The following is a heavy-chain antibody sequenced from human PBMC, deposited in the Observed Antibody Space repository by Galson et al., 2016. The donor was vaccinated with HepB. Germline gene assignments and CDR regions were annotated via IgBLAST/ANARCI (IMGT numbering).Heavy chain of an antibody. CDR2: ISAYNGNT. CDR1: GYTFTTYG. V-gene: IGHV1-18*01. J-gene: IGHJ6*02. CDR3: ARDPRKIWYQLLEIYYYYYAMDV. D-gene: IGHD2-2*01. Sequence: SVKVSCKASGYTFTTYGISWVRQAPGQRLEWMGWISAYNGNTNYAQKLQGRVTMTTDTSTSTAYMELRSLRSDDTAVYYCARDPRKIWYQLLEIYYYYYAMDVWGQGTTVTVSS.